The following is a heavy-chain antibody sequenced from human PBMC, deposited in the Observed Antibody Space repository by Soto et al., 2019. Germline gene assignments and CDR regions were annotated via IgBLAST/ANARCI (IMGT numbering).Heavy chain of an antibody. J-gene: IGHJ3*02. CDR1: GYTFTGYY. CDR2: INPNSGGS. D-gene: IGHD7-27*01. V-gene: IGHV1-2*04. CDR3: ARREPETGDAFDI. Sequence: ASVKVSCKASGYTFTGYYMHWVRQAPGQGLEWMGWINPNSGGSNYAQKFQGWVTMNGDTSISTAYMELSRLRSDDTDVYYCARREPETGDAFDIWGQGTMVTVSS.